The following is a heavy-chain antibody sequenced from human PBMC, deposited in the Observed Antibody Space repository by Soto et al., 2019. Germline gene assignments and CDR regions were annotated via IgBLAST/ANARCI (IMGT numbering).Heavy chain of an antibody. CDR3: ARQSYCSYYFDY. J-gene: IGHJ4*02. D-gene: IGHD2-15*01. Sequence: GGSLRLSCAASGFTFSSYAMHWVRQAPGKGLEYVSAISSNGGSTYYANSVKGRFTISRDNSKNTLYLQMGSLRAEDMAVYYCARQSYCSYYFDYWGPGILVSVSS. V-gene: IGHV3-64*01. CDR1: GFTFSSYA. CDR2: ISSNGGST.